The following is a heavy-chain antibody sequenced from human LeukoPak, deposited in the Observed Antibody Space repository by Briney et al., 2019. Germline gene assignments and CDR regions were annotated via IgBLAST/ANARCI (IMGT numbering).Heavy chain of an antibody. V-gene: IGHV4-39*01. CDR1: GDSISNIAYY. D-gene: IGHD3-16*01. Sequence: SETLSLTCTVSGDSISNIAYYWGWIRQSPGKGLEWIGNIYYSGSTYYNPSLKSRVTISVDTSKNQFSLKLSSVTAADTAVYYCARGLNWGQGTLVTVSS. CDR2: IYYSGST. CDR3: ARGLN. J-gene: IGHJ4*02.